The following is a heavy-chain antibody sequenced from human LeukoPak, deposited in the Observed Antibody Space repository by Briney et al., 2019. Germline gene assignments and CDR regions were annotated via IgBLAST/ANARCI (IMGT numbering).Heavy chain of an antibody. CDR2: IIPIFGTA. CDR1: GGTFISYA. Sequence: SVKVSCKASGGTFISYAISWVRQAPGQGLEWMGGIIPIFGTANYAQKFQGRVTITADESTSTAYMELSSLRSEDTAVYYCARVVAAAGKELDYWGQGTLVTVSS. J-gene: IGHJ4*02. D-gene: IGHD6-13*01. V-gene: IGHV1-69*13. CDR3: ARVVAAAGKELDY.